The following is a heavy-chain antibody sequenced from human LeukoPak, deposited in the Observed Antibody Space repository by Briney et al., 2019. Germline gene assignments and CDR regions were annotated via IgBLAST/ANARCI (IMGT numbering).Heavy chain of an antibody. CDR1: GYTFTSYG. D-gene: IGHD6-19*01. J-gene: IGHJ4*02. V-gene: IGHV1-18*01. CDR2: ISAYNGNT. Sequence: ASVKVSCKASGYTFTSYGISWVRQAPGQGLEWMGWISAYNGNTNYAQKLQGRVTLTTDTSTSTAYMELRSLRSDDTAVYCCARAPSGWYLDYWGQGTLVTVSS. CDR3: ARAPSGWYLDY.